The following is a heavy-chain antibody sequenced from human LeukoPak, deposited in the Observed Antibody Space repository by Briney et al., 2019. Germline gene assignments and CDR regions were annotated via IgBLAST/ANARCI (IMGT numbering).Heavy chain of an antibody. D-gene: IGHD3-3*01. J-gene: IGHJ6*02. V-gene: IGHV1-8*01. Sequence: ASVKVSCKASGYTFTSYDINWVRQATGQGLEWMGWMNPNSGNTGYAQKFQGRVTMTRNTSISTAYMELSSLRSEDTAVYYCARVRSDYDFWSGYYTGPYYYYGMDVWGQGTTVTVSS. CDR2: MNPNSGNT. CDR1: GYTFTSYD. CDR3: ARVRSDYDFWSGYYTGPYYYYGMDV.